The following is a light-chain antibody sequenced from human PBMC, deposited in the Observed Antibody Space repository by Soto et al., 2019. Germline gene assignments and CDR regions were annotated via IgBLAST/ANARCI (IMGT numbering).Light chain of an antibody. CDR3: QQRYNWPIT. V-gene: IGKV3-11*02. J-gene: IGKJ5*01. CDR2: ADS. CDR1: PSISGY. Sequence: EIVLTQSPATLSLSPGERAILSCRASPSISGYLGWYQQKPGQAPRLLIYADSNRATGIPARFSGSGSGRDFTLTISSLEPEDFSVYYCQQRYNWPITFGQGTRLEIK.